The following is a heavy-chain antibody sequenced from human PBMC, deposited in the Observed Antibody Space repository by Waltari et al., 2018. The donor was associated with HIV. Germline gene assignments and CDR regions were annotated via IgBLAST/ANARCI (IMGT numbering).Heavy chain of an antibody. D-gene: IGHD2-15*01. Sequence: QVQLVQSGAEVKKPGASVRCSCKASGYTFTGYSMPWVRQAPGQGLEWMGWINPDNGGTKYAQKFQGRVTMTRDTSISTAYMELSRRRSDDTAVYYCARDICNGGSCYSYYFDYWGQGTLVTVSS. CDR2: INPDNGGT. J-gene: IGHJ4*02. CDR3: ARDICNGGSCYSYYFDY. V-gene: IGHV1-2*02. CDR1: GYTFTGYS.